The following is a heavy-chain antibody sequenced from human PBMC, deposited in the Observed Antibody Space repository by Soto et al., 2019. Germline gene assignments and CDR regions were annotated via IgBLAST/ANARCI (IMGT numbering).Heavy chain of an antibody. CDR2: VHYSGNT. CDR3: ARQDRVVAEGRWFDP. J-gene: IGHJ5*02. Sequence: SETLSLTCTVSGYSISGGYHWAWIRQPPGKGLEWLGSVHYSGNTYYNPSLKSRLTISVDKSKNQFSLNLSSVTAADTAVYYCARQDRVVAEGRWFDPWGQGTLVTVSS. CDR1: GYSISGGYH. D-gene: IGHD2-15*01. V-gene: IGHV4-38-2*02.